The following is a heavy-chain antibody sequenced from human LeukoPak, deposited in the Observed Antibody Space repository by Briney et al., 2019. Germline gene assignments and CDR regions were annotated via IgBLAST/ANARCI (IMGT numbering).Heavy chain of an antibody. CDR3: VRDYSKRDGPDNWFDP. CDR1: GFAFSTYG. Sequence: PGGSLRLSCAASGFAFSTYGMHWVRQAPGKGLEWVAVIWYDGNVQYYADSVKGRFSISRDNSKNILYLQMNSLRAEDTAMYYCVRDYSKRDGPDNWFDPWGQGTLVTVSS. V-gene: IGHV3-33*01. D-gene: IGHD2-15*01. CDR2: IWYDGNVQ. J-gene: IGHJ5*02.